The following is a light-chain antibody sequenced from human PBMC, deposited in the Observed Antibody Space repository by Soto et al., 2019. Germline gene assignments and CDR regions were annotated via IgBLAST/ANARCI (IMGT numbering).Light chain of an antibody. V-gene: IGKV3D-20*01. CDR3: QQYDAWPIT. Sequence: ELWMLRARATVALSTLVYLAPSVGGSQCGSRNYLAWYQQKPGVAPRMLIYDASSRATGIPERFSGSGSGTEFTLIIISMQYEDFAVYFCQQYDAWPITFGQGTRLEIK. J-gene: IGKJ5*01. CDR2: DAS. CDR1: QCGSRNY.